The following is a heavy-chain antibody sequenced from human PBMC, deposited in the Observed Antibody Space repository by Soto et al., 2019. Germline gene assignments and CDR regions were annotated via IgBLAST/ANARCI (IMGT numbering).Heavy chain of an antibody. V-gene: IGHV3-23*01. CDR3: AKDRVLWFGESDNYRFDH. CDR1: GFTFSSYA. CDR2: ISGSGGST. J-gene: IGHJ4*02. D-gene: IGHD3-10*01. Sequence: GGSLRLSCAASGFTFSSYAMSWVRQAPGKGLEWVSAISGSGGSTYYADSVKGRFTISRDNSKNTLYLQMNSLRAEDTAVYYCAKDRVLWFGESDNYRFDHWCQGTRATVPS.